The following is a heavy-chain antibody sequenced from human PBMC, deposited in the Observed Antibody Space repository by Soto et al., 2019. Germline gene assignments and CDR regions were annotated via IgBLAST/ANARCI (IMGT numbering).Heavy chain of an antibody. J-gene: IGHJ3*02. V-gene: IGHV3-33*01. Sequence: PGGSLRLSCAASGFTFSSYGMHWVRQAPGKGLEWVAVLWYDGSNKYYADSVKGRFTISRDNSKNTLYLQMNSLRAEDTAVYYCASSLDSASKILRYFDWSEYAFDIWGQGTMVTVSS. CDR1: GFTFSSYG. CDR2: LWYDGSNK. D-gene: IGHD3-9*01. CDR3: ASSLDSASKILRYFDWSEYAFDI.